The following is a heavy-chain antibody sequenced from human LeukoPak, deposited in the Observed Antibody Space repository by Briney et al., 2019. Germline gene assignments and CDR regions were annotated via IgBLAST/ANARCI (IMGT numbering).Heavy chain of an antibody. CDR2: IYSGGDT. J-gene: IGHJ4*02. CDR1: GFTVSSNY. Sequence: TGGSLRLSCAASGFTVSSNYMSWVRQAPGKGLEWVSVIYSGGDTYYADSMNGRFTISRDNSKNTLYLQMNSLRAEDTAVYYCARVAVGAGTDYFDYWGQGTLVTVSS. V-gene: IGHV3-53*01. CDR3: ARVAVGAGTDYFDY. D-gene: IGHD6-19*01.